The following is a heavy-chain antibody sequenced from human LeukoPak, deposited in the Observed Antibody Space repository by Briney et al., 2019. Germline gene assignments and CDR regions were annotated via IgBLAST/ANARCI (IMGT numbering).Heavy chain of an antibody. D-gene: IGHD3-22*01. CDR1: GFTVSSNY. J-gene: IGHJ3*02. CDR3: AKDYYYDSSGYILGAFDI. V-gene: IGHV3-53*01. Sequence: GGSLRLSCAASGFTVSSNYMSWVRQAPGKGLEWVSVIYSGGSTYYADSVKGRFTISRDNSKNTLYLQMNSLRAEDTAVYYCAKDYYYDSSGYILGAFDIWGQGTMVTVSS. CDR2: IYSGGST.